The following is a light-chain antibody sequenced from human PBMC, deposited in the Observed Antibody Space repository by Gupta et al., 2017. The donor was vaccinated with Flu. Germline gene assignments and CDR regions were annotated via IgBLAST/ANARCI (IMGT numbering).Light chain of an antibody. CDR2: RNN. CDR3: AAWDDSLSSWV. CDR1: SSNIGRNY. J-gene: IGLJ3*02. Sequence: RVTVSCSGSSSNIGRNYVYWYQQLQGTAPKLLLYRNNQRPSGVPDRFSGSKSGTSASLAISGLRSEDEADYYCAAWDDSLSSWVFGGGTKVTVL. V-gene: IGLV1-47*01.